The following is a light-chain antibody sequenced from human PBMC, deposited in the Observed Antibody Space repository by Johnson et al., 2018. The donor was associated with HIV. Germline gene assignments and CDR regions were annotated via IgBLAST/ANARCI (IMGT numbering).Light chain of an antibody. V-gene: IGLV1-51*01. CDR1: SSNIGNNY. J-gene: IGLJ1*01. CDR2: DNN. Sequence: QSVLTQPPSVSAAPGQKVTISCSGSSSNIGNNYVSWYQQLPGTAPKLLIYDNNKRPSGIPDRFSGSKSDASATLAITGLQTGAEADDYCGTWDNSLTAYVFGTDQGNR. CDR3: GTWDNSLTAYV.